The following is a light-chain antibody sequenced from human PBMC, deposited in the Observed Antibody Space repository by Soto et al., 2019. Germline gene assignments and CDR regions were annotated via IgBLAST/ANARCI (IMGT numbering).Light chain of an antibody. CDR2: DVS. Sequence: QSVLTQPASVSGSPGRSITISCTGTSSDVGGYNYVSWYQQHPGKAPKLMIYDVSNRPSGVSNRFSGSKSGNTASLTISGFQAEDEADYYCSSYTSSSPLYVFGTGTKVTVL. V-gene: IGLV2-14*01. CDR1: SSDVGGYNY. J-gene: IGLJ1*01. CDR3: SSYTSSSPLYV.